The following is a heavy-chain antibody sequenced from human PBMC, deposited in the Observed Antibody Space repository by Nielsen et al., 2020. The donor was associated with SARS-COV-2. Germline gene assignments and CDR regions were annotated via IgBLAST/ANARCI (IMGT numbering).Heavy chain of an antibody. CDR2: IYYSGST. V-gene: IGHV4-39*01. Sequence: SETLSLTCTVSGGSISSSSYYWGWIRQPPGKGLEWIGSIYYSGSTYYNPSLKSRVTISVDTSKNQFSLKLSSVTAADTAVYYCARRFKGDSRYGYWGQGTLVTVSS. J-gene: IGHJ4*02. CDR1: GGSISSSSYY. D-gene: IGHD2-2*01. CDR3: ARRFKGDSRYGY.